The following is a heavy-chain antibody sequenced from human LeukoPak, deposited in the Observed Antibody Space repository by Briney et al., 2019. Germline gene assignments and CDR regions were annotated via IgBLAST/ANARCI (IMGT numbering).Heavy chain of an antibody. CDR1: GFTFSDYY. V-gene: IGHV3-11*05. CDR2: ITSSSSYT. CDR3: ARGSGSYPN. Sequence: GGSLRLSCAASGFTFSDYYMSCIRQAPGKGLEWVSYITSSSSYTNYADSVKGRFTISRDNAKNSLYLQMNSLRAEDAAVYYCARGSGSYPNWGQGTLVTVSS. J-gene: IGHJ4*02. D-gene: IGHD3-10*01.